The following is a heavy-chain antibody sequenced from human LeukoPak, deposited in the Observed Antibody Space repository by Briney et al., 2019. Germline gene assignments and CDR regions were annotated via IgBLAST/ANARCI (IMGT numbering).Heavy chain of an antibody. J-gene: IGHJ4*02. CDR3: ARDCSNGVCYPRDY. V-gene: IGHV1-18*01. CDR1: GYTLRGYG. Sequence: ASVKVSCKPSGYTLRGYGIRWLRQAPGQGLEWVGWITTYNGDKKYSQKFQGRVTMTTDTSTSTYYMDLKTLRSDDTAIYYCARDCSNGVCYPRDYWGQGTLVIVSA. CDR2: ITTYNGDK. D-gene: IGHD2-8*01.